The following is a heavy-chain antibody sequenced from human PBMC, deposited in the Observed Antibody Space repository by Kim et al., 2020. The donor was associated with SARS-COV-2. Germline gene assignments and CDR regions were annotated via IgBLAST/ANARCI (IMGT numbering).Heavy chain of an antibody. CDR3: AKDYRGSITMVRVFDY. CDR2: ISYDGSNK. J-gene: IGHJ4*02. CDR1: GFTFSSYG. Sequence: GGSLRLSCAASGFTFSSYGMHWVRQAPGKGLEWVAVISYDGSNKYYADSVKGRFTISRDNSKNTLYLQMNSLRAEDTAVYYCAKDYRGSITMVRVFDYWGQGTLVTVSS. D-gene: IGHD3-10*01. V-gene: IGHV3-30*18.